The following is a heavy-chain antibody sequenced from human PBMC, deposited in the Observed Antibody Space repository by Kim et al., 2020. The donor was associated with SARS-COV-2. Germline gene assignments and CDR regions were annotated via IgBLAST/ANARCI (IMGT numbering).Heavy chain of an antibody. J-gene: IGHJ4*02. CDR1: GGSFSGYY. CDR2: INHSGST. Sequence: SETLSLTCAVYGGSFSGYYWSWIRQPPGKGLEWIGEINHSGSTNYNPSLNSRVTISVDTSKNQFSLKLSTVTAGDTAVYYCARGSIAGRRSFDYWGQGTLVTVSS. CDR3: ARGSIAGRRSFDY. D-gene: IGHD2-21*01. V-gene: IGHV4-34*01.